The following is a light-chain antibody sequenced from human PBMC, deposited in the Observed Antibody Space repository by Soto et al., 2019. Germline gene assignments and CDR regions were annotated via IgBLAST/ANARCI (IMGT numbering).Light chain of an antibody. CDR2: GNS. J-gene: IGLJ3*02. CDR3: QSYDSSLSGWV. V-gene: IGLV1-40*01. Sequence: QSVRTQPPSVSGAPGQRVTISCTGSSSNIGAGYDVHWYQQLPGTAPNLLIYGNSNRPSGVPDRFSGSKSGTSASLAITGLQAEDEADYYCQSYDSSLSGWVFGGGTKGTVL. CDR1: SSNIGAGYD.